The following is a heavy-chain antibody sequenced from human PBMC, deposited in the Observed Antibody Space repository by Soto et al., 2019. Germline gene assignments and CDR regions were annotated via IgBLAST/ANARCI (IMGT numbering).Heavy chain of an antibody. Sequence: QMQLQESGPGLVSPSQTLSLTCTVSGGSISSDGDYYRWSWIRQHPGKGLEWIGYIYDSGSPYYHSSLESRVTVSVDTSKDQFSLKLSSLTAADTAVYYGARVRENYFDSWGQGILVTVSS. CDR1: GGSISSDGDYYR. J-gene: IGHJ4*02. CDR3: ARVRENYFDS. V-gene: IGHV4-31*03. CDR2: IYDSGSP.